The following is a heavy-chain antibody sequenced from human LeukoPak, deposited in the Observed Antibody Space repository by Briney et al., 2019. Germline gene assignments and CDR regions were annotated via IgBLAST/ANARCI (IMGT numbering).Heavy chain of an antibody. CDR3: ARRGYSSGWYTEDY. D-gene: IGHD6-19*01. Sequence: ASVKVSCKASGGTFSSYAISCVRQAPGQGLEWMGGIIPIFGTANYAQKFQGRVTITADESTSTAYMELSSLRSEDTAVYYCARRGYSSGWYTEDYWGQGTLVTVSS. CDR1: GGTFSSYA. J-gene: IGHJ4*02. V-gene: IGHV1-69*13. CDR2: IIPIFGTA.